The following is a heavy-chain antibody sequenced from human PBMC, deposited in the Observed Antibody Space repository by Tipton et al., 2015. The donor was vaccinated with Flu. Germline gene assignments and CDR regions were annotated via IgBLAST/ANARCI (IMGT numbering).Heavy chain of an antibody. CDR3: AREGKWYALDS. V-gene: IGHV4-4*07. J-gene: IGHJ4*02. D-gene: IGHD2-15*01. CDR2: IPRSGDV. Sequence: TLSLTCSVSGDSLRSFYWSWIRQPAGRGLGWIGRIPRSGDVAYNPSLSGRVTMSVDTSKNQFSLRLTSVTAADTGVYFCAREGKWYALDSWGQGTLVTVSS. CDR1: GDSLRSFY.